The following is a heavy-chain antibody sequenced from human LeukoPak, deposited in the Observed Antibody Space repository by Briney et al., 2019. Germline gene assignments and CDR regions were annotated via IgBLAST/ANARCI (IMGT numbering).Heavy chain of an antibody. J-gene: IGHJ4*02. CDR3: ARAGGYSYGYIDY. CDR2: NYYSGSA. CDR1: GGSISSSNW. D-gene: IGHD5-18*01. Sequence: SGTLSLTCAVSGGSISSSNWWSWIRQPPGKGLEWIGYNYYSGSANYNPSLKSRVTISVDTSKNQFSLKLSSVTAADTAVYYCARAGGYSYGYIDYWGQGTLVTVSS. V-gene: IGHV4-4*02.